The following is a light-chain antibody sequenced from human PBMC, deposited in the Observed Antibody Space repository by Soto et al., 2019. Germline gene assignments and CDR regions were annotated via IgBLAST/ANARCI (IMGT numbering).Light chain of an antibody. CDR1: QSVSSNY. CDR3: QQYGSSPTWT. V-gene: IGKV3-20*01. CDR2: GAS. Sequence: ESVLTQSPGTLSLSPGERATLSCRAGQSVSSNYLAWYQQKPGQAPRLLIYGASTRASGIPDRFSGSGSGTDFTLTISRLEPEDSAVYYCQQYGSSPTWTFGQGTKVEIK. J-gene: IGKJ1*01.